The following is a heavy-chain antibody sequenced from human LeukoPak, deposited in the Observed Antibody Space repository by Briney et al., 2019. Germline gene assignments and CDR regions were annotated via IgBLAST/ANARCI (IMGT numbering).Heavy chain of an antibody. D-gene: IGHD3-22*01. CDR2: IRSKAYGGTT. CDR3: TSNYQYYYDSSGYSH. Sequence: GGSLRLSCTASGFTFRDYAMSWVRQAPGKGLEWVGFIRSKAYGGTTEYAASVKGRFTISRDDSKSIAYLQMNSLKTEDTAVYYCTSNYQYYYDSSGYSHWGQGTLVTVSS. J-gene: IGHJ4*02. V-gene: IGHV3-49*04. CDR1: GFTFRDYA.